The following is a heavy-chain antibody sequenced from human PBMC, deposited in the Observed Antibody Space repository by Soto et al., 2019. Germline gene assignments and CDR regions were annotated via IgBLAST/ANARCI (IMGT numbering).Heavy chain of an antibody. Sequence: SETLSLTCPVSDGSISSGDYYWRWLRQPPGKGLEWIGYIYYSGSTYYNPSLKSRVTISVDTSKNQFSLKLSSVTAADTAVYYCARTHLATVVLPGRFDPWGQGTLVTVSA. V-gene: IGHV4-30-4*01. J-gene: IGHJ5*02. D-gene: IGHD4-17*01. CDR3: ARTHLATVVLPGRFDP. CDR2: IYYSGST. CDR1: DGSISSGDYY.